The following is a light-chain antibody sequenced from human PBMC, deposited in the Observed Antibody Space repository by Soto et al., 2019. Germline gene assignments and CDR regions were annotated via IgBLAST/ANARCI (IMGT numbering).Light chain of an antibody. J-gene: IGKJ3*01. V-gene: IGKV1-39*01. CDR3: QQSYSTPLCT. Sequence: DIQMTQSTSSLSASVGDRVTITCRANQSISSYLNWYQQKPGKAPKLLIYAASSLQSGVPSRFSGSGSGTDFTLTISSLQPEDFATYDCQQSYSTPLCTFGPGTKVDIK. CDR2: AAS. CDR1: QSISSY.